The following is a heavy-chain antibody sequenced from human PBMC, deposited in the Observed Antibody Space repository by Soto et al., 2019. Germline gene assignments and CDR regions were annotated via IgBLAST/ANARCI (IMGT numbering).Heavy chain of an antibody. V-gene: IGHV1-3*01. J-gene: IGHJ6*02. CDR2: INAGNGNT. CDR1: GYTFTSYA. CDR3: SRDSGGMDV. Sequence: QVQLVQSGAEVKKPGASVKISCKASGYTFTSYALHWVRQAPGQRLEWMGWINAGNGNTKYSKKFQGRVTLTRDTPAGKEYIELSRLRSEDTSVYFWSRDSGGMDVCGHGTTVTVS.